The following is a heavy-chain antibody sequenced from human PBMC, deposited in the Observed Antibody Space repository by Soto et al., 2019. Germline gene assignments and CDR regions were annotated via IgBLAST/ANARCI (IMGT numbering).Heavy chain of an antibody. V-gene: IGHV3-7*05. CDR2: IKQGGSEK. CDR1: GFTFTTYW. CDR3: ARGGWGRYFEL. Sequence: EVQLVESGGGLVQPGGSLRLSCAASGFTFTTYWMKWVRQAPGKGLEWVADIKQGGSEKYYVDSVKGRFTISRDNAKNSLYLQMNSLRAYDTAVYYCARGGWGRYFELWVRGTLVTVSS. J-gene: IGHJ2*01. D-gene: IGHD2-21*02.